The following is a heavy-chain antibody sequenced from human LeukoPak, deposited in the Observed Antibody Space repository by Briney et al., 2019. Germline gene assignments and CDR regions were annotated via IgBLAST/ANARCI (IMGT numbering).Heavy chain of an antibody. D-gene: IGHD6-6*01. Sequence: ASVRVSCKASGYIFTDYYVHWVRQAPGQGLEWMGLINPNSGGTNFAQKFQGRVTMTRDTSITTAYMELSRLSSDDTAVYYCARGWQINSSGGFVYTWGQGTLVTVSS. CDR1: GYIFTDYY. CDR3: ARGWQINSSGGFVYT. CDR2: INPNSGGT. J-gene: IGHJ5*02. V-gene: IGHV1-2*02.